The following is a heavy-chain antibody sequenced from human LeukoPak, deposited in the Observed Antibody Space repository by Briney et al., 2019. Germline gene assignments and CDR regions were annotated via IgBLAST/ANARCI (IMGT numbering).Heavy chain of an antibody. CDR2: IYSGGST. Sequence: QPGGSLRLSCAASGFTVSSNYMSWVRQAPGKGLEWVSVIYSGGSTYYADSVKGRFTISRDNSKNTLYLQMNSLRAEDTAVYYCARDRLYGEYYYYGMDVWGRGTTVTVSS. D-gene: IGHD2-2*02. V-gene: IGHV3-66*01. J-gene: IGHJ6*02. CDR3: ARDRLYGEYYYYGMDV. CDR1: GFTVSSNY.